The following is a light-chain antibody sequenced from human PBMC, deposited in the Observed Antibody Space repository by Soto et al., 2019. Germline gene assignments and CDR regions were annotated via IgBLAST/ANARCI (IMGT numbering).Light chain of an antibody. V-gene: IGKV3-20*01. CDR3: QQYGSSALT. CDR1: QSVSSIY. CDR2: GAS. J-gene: IGKJ4*01. Sequence: EIVLTQSPGTLSLSPGERATLSCRASQSVSSIYLAWYQQKPGQARRLLIYGASSRPTGIPDRFSGSGSGTDFTLTISRLEPEDFAVYYCQQYGSSALTFGGGTKVEIK.